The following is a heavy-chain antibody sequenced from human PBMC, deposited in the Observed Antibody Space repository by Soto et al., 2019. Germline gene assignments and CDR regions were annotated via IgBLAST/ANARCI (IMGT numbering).Heavy chain of an antibody. V-gene: IGHV5-51*01. CDR1: GYTFTSYW. Sequence: GESLKISCKGSGYTFTSYWIGWVRQMPGEGLEWLGVIYPGDSDTRYSPSFQGQVTISADKSINTAYLQWGSLKASDSAIHYCARSAGNAGRFSEYWVQGTVVTVSS. D-gene: IGHD2-15*01. CDR3: ARSAGNAGRFSEY. J-gene: IGHJ4*02. CDR2: IYPGDSDT.